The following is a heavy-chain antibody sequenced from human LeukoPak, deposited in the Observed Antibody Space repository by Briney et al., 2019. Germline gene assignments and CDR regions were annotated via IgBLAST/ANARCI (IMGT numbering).Heavy chain of an antibody. D-gene: IGHD3-22*01. J-gene: IGHJ4*02. V-gene: IGHV3-30*02. Sequence: GGTLRLSCAASGFTFSTYGMHWVRQAPGKGLEWVAFIRYDGTKKYYADSLKGRFTISRDNSKNTLYLQMNSLRAEDTAVYYCAKISGYYPFEYWGQGTLVTVSS. CDR3: AKISGYYPFEY. CDR1: GFTFSTYG. CDR2: IRYDGTKK.